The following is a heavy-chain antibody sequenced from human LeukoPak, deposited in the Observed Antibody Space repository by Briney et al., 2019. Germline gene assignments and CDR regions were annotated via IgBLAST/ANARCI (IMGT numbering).Heavy chain of an antibody. CDR2: IWYDGSNK. CDR3: AKQGGEDYYDSLDY. D-gene: IGHD3-22*01. J-gene: IGHJ4*02. V-gene: IGHV3-33*06. CDR1: GFTFSSYG. Sequence: GGSLRLSCAASGFTFSSYGTHWVRQAPGKGLEWVAVIWYDGSNKYYADSVKGRFTISRDNSKNTLYLQMNSLRAEDTAVYYCAKQGGEDYYDSLDYWGQGTLVTVSS.